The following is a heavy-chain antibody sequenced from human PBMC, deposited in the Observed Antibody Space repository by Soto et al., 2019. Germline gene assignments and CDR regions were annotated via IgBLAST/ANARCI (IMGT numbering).Heavy chain of an antibody. Sequence: EVQLLESGGGLVQPGGSLRLSCAASGFPFSDHAMHWVCQTPGKGLEWVSAITGRGDSTYYADSVKGRFTISRDNSKSTLYLQMMSLRAEDTAVYYCAKDLYVQPPSGWFDPWGQGTVVTVSS. D-gene: IGHD1-26*01. CDR1: GFPFSDHA. CDR2: ITGRGDST. J-gene: IGHJ5*02. V-gene: IGHV3-23*01. CDR3: AKDLYVQPPSGWFDP.